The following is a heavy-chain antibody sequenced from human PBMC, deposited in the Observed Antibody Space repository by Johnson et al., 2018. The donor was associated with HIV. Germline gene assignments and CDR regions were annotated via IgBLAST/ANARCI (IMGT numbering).Heavy chain of an antibody. CDR1: GFTFNNYA. CDR3: AKDAAAAALRAFDN. V-gene: IGHV3-30-3*01. J-gene: IGHJ3*02. D-gene: IGHD6-13*01. CDR2: ISYDGSNK. Sequence: QVQLVESGGGVVQPGGSLILSCAASGFTFNNYAMHWVRQAPGKGLEWVAVISYDGSNKYYADSVKGRFTISRDNSKNTVYLQMNSLRPYDTAVYYCAKDAAAAALRAFDNWGQGTMVTVSS.